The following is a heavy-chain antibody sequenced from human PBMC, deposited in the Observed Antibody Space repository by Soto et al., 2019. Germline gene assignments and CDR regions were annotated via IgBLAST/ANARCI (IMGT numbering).Heavy chain of an antibody. J-gene: IGHJ1*01. D-gene: IGHD2-15*01. CDR2: ISSSGGRT. Sequence: GGSLRLSCAASGFTFTNYAMSWVRQAPGNGLEWVSAISSSGGRTYYADSVKGRFTISRDNSKNTLYLQMNSLKAEDTAVYFCARGGSATGYFESWGQGTLVTVSS. CDR3: ARGGSATGYFES. V-gene: IGHV3-23*01. CDR1: GFTFTNYA.